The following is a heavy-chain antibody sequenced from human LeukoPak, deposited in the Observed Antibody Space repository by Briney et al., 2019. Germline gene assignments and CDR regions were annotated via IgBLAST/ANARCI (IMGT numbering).Heavy chain of an antibody. CDR3: AKGTADIRGTWFDP. CDR2: ISWNSGSI. CDR1: GFTFDDYA. J-gene: IGHJ5*02. Sequence: PGRSLRLSCAASGFTFDDYAMHWVRQAPGKGLEWVSGISWNSGSIGYADSVKGRFTISRDNAKNSLYLQMNSLRAEDTALYYCAKGTADIRGTWFDPWGQGTLVTVSS. V-gene: IGHV3-9*01. D-gene: IGHD1/OR15-1a*01.